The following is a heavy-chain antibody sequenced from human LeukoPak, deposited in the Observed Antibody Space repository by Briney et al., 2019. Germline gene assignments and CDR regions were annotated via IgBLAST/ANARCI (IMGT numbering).Heavy chain of an antibody. J-gene: IGHJ4*02. D-gene: IGHD2-15*01. CDR1: GESLNSYY. Sequence: SETLSLTCAVYGESLNSYYWSWVRQPPGEGLEWIGEIYESGTTKYNPSLKSRVAISMVPSKQQFSLILSSVTTADTAVYYCARGAWATRLASWGLGTPVIVSS. CDR3: ARGAWATRLAS. CDR2: IYESGTT. V-gene: IGHV4-34*01.